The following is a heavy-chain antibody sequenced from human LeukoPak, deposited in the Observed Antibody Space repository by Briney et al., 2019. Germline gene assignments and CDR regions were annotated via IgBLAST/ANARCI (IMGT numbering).Heavy chain of an antibody. CDR1: GFTFGDYA. CDR3: TRGAITMIVVVITPFDI. CDR2: IRSKAYGGTT. J-gene: IGHJ3*02. Sequence: GGSLRLSCTASGFTFGDYAMSWFRQAPGKGLEWVGFIRSKAYGGTTEYAASVKGRFTISRDDSKSIAYLQMNSLKTEDTAVYCCTRGAITMIVVVITPFDIWGQGTMVTVSS. D-gene: IGHD3-22*01. V-gene: IGHV3-49*03.